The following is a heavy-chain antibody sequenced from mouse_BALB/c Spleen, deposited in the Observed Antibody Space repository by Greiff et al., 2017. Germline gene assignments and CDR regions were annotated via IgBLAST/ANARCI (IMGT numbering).Heavy chain of an antibody. D-gene: IGHD1-1*01. V-gene: IGHV5-12-1*01. J-gene: IGHJ2*01. CDR3: ARRDYGSSYVY. Sequence: EVQVVESGGGLVKPGGSLKLSCAASGFAFSSYDMSWVRQTPEKRLEWVAYISSGGGSTYYPDTVKGRFTISRDNAKNTLYLQMSSLKSEDTAMYYCARRDYGSSYVYWGQGTTLTVSS. CDR2: ISSGGGST. CDR1: GFAFSSYD.